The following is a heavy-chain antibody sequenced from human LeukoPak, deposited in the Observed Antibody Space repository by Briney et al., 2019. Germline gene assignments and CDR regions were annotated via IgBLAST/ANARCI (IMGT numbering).Heavy chain of an antibody. Sequence: PSQTLSLTCTVSGGSISSGDYYWSWIRQPPGKGLEWIGYIYYSGSTYYNPSLKSRVTISVDTSKNQFSLKLSSVTAADTAVYYCARENYDSSGYPPDAFDIWGQGTMVTVSS. D-gene: IGHD3-22*01. V-gene: IGHV4-30-4*01. CDR3: ARENYDSSGYPPDAFDI. CDR1: GGSISSGDYY. CDR2: IYYSGST. J-gene: IGHJ3*02.